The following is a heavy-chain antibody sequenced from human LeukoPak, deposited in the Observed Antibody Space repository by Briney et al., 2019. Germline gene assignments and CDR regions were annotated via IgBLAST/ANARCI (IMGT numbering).Heavy chain of an antibody. CDR2: IYYRGST. Sequence: SETLSLTCTGSGGSLSSSSYYWGWIRQPPGKGLERIGSIYYRGSTYYNPSLKSRVTISVDTSKNQFSLKLSSVTAADTAVYYCARSSLTLVRGVRTVDYWGQGTPVTVSS. CDR1: GGSLSSSSYY. D-gene: IGHD3-10*01. CDR3: ARSSLTLVRGVRTVDY. J-gene: IGHJ4*02. V-gene: IGHV4-39*01.